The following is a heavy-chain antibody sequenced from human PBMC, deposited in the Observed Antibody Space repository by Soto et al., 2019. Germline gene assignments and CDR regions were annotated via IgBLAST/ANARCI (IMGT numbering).Heavy chain of an antibody. J-gene: IGHJ4*02. D-gene: IGHD6-13*01. V-gene: IGHV3-9*01. CDR2: ISWNSGSI. Sequence: EVQLVESGGGLVQPGRSLRLSCAASGFTFDDYAMHWVRQAPGKGLEWVSGISWNSGSIGYADSVKGRFTISRDNAKNSLYLQMNSLRAEDTALYYCAKDMMPDSSSWYHYWGQGTLVTVSS. CDR1: GFTFDDYA. CDR3: AKDMMPDSSSWYHY.